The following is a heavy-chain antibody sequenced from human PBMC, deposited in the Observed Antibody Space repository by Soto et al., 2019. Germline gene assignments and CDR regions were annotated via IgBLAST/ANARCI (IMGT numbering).Heavy chain of an antibody. J-gene: IGHJ4*02. Sequence: GGSLRLSCAASGFTFSSYAMSWVRQAPGKGLEWVSAISGSGGSTYYADSVKGRFTISRDNSKNTLYLQMNSLRAEDTAVYYCAKDSSPLTVGIVDYWGQGTLVTVSS. CDR2: ISGSGGST. CDR1: GFTFSSYA. CDR3: AKDSSPLTVGIVDY. V-gene: IGHV3-23*01. D-gene: IGHD7-27*01.